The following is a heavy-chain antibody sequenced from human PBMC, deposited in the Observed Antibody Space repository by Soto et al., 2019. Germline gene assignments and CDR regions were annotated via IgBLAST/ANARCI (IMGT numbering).Heavy chain of an antibody. J-gene: IGHJ6*02. D-gene: IGHD3-3*01. CDR1: AFTFSGSA. V-gene: IGHV3-73*01. CDR2: IRSKANSYAT. CDR3: TRHVVPYYDFWCGHYGMDV. Sequence: GGSLRLSCAASAFTFSGSAVPWVRQASGKGLEWVGRIRSKANSYATAYSASVKGSFTISRDDSKNTAYLQMNRLKTEDTDLYYSTRHVVPYYDFWCGHYGMDVWGQGTTVTVSS.